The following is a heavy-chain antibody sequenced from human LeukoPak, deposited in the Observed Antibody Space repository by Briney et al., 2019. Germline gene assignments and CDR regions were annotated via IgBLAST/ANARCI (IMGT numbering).Heavy chain of an antibody. J-gene: IGHJ4*02. Sequence: GGSLRLSCAASGFTFGTYAMSWVRQTPGKGLEWVSGISADGVRIHYVDSVKGRFAISRDNSKNTLYLHMNSLRAEDTAVYFCVYYDSSGYYYGRLRYWGQGTPVTVSS. D-gene: IGHD3-22*01. CDR3: VYYDSSGYYYGRLRY. CDR2: ISADGVRI. V-gene: IGHV3-23*01. CDR1: GFTFGTYA.